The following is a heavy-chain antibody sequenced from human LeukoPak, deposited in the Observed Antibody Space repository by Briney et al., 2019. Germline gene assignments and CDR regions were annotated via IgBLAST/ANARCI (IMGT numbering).Heavy chain of an antibody. CDR1: GGTFSSYA. Sequence: SVKVSCKASGGTFSSYAISWVRQAPGQGLEWMGGIIPIFGTANYAQKLQGRVTMTTDTSTSTAYMELRSLRSDDTAVYYCAVAGTVWGQGTLVTVSS. CDR3: AVAGTV. CDR2: IIPIFGTA. V-gene: IGHV1-69*05. J-gene: IGHJ4*02. D-gene: IGHD6-19*01.